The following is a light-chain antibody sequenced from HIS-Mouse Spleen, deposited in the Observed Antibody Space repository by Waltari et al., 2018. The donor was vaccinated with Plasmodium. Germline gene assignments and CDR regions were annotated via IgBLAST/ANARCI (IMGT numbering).Light chain of an antibody. V-gene: IGKV3-15*01. CDR2: GAS. J-gene: IGKJ2*01. CDR1: QSVSSN. Sequence: EIVLTQSPATLPVSPGARATISCRASQSVSSNLAWYQQKPGQAPRLLIYGASTRATGIPARFSGSGSGTEFTLTISSMQSEDFAVYYCQQYNNWPPYTFGQGTKLEIK. CDR3: QQYNNWPPYT.